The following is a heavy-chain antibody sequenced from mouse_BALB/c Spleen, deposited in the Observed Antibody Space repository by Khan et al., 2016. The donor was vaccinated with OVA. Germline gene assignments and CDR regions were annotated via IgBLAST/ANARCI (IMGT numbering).Heavy chain of an antibody. D-gene: IGHD2-14*01. V-gene: IGHV1-4*01. CDR2: INPSSGYT. Sequence: QIQLVQSGAELARPGASVKMSCKASGYTFTSYTIHWIKQRPGRGLEWIGYINPSSGYTNSNQRFKDKANLTANKYSTTAYRQLSSLTSDDSAVYYCARDGAYYRNDGGFAYWGQGTLVTVSA. CDR1: GYTFTSYT. J-gene: IGHJ3*01. CDR3: ARDGAYYRNDGGFAY.